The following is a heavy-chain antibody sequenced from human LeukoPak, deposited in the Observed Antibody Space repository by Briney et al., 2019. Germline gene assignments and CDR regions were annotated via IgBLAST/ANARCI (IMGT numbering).Heavy chain of an antibody. J-gene: IGHJ4*02. Sequence: GGSLRLSCAASGFTVSSSYMYWVRQAPGKGLEWVSFFYRGDSTYYAESVRGRFTISRDNSKNTLYLLMNSLIPEDTAVYYCAREVVSIPSYFDSWGQGTLVTVSS. CDR3: AREVVSIPSYFDS. D-gene: IGHD2-15*01. CDR1: GFTVSSSY. CDR2: FYRGDST. V-gene: IGHV3-53*01.